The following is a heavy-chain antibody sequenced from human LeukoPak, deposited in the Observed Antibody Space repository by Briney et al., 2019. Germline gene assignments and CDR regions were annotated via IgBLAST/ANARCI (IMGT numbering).Heavy chain of an antibody. D-gene: IGHD6-13*01. CDR2: IYYSGST. J-gene: IGHJ4*02. CDR1: GGSISSSSYY. V-gene: IGHV4-39*01. Sequence: PSETLSLTCTVSGGSISSSSYYWGWIRQPPGKGLEWIGSIYYSGSTYYNPSLKSRVTISVDTSKNQFSLKLSSVTAADTAVYYCASRPSSSSWFWGQGTLVTVSS. CDR3: ASRPSSSSWF.